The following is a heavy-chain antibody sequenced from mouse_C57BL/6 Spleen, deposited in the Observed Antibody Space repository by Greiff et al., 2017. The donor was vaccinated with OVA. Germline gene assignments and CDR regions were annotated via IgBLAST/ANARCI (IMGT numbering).Heavy chain of an antibody. D-gene: IGHD2-4*01. Sequence: QVQLQQSGAELARPGASVKMSCKASGYTFTSYTMHWVNQRPGQGLEWIGYINPSSGYTKYNQKFKDKATLTADKSSSTAYMQLSSLTSEDSAVYCCAKQDYEDWFAYWGQGTLVTVSA. CDR1: GYTFTSYT. V-gene: IGHV1-4*01. J-gene: IGHJ3*01. CDR2: INPSSGYT. CDR3: AKQDYEDWFAY.